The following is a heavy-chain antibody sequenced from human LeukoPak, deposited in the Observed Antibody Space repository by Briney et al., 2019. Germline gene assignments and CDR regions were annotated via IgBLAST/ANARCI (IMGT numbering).Heavy chain of an antibody. J-gene: IGHJ4*02. CDR1: GFTLSGYW. Sequence: GGSLRLSCAASGFTLSGYWMHWVRQAPGEGLVWVSRMNSDGTTTTYADSVRGRFTISSDHAKNTLYLQMNSLRADDTAVYYCARYVVASACFDSWGQGTLVTVSS. D-gene: IGHD2-21*01. CDR2: MNSDGTTT. CDR3: ARYVVASACFDS. V-gene: IGHV3-74*01.